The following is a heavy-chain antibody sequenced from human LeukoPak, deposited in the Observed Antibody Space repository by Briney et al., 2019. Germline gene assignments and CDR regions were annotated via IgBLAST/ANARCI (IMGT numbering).Heavy chain of an antibody. CDR2: IYSTGST. V-gene: IGHV4-59*08. D-gene: IGHD4-17*01. J-gene: IGHJ3*02. Sequence: PSETLSLTCTVSGGSISNYYWSWLRQPPGKGLEWIGHIYSTGSTAYSPSLKSRVIMSADTSKNQFSLKVTSVTAADTAVYYCARHDYGDYGTFDIWGQGTMVTVSS. CDR3: ARHDYGDYGTFDI. CDR1: GGSISNYY.